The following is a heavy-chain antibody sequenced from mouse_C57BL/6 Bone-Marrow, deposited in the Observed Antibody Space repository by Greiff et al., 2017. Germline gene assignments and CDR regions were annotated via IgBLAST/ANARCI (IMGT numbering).Heavy chain of an antibody. V-gene: IGHV5-17*01. D-gene: IGHD1-1*01. Sequence: EVKLVESGGGLVKPGGSLKLSCAASGFTFSDYGMHWVRQAPEKGLEWVAYISSGSSTIYYADTVKGRFTISRDNAKNTLFLQMTSLRSEDTAMXYCARRGTVVAFYSMDYWGQGTSVTVSS. CDR1: GFTFSDYG. J-gene: IGHJ4*01. CDR2: ISSGSSTI. CDR3: ARRGTVVAFYSMDY.